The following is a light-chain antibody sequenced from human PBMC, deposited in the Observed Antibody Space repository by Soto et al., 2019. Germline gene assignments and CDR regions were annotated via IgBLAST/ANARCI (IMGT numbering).Light chain of an antibody. J-gene: IGKJ4*01. Sequence: DIVMTQSPLSLPVTPGEPASISCRSSQSLLHSNGYNYLDWYLQKPGQSPQLLIYLGSNRASGGHDRFSGSGSGTDFTLKISRVEAEHVGVYYCMQALQTPLTFGGGTKVEIK. V-gene: IGKV2-28*01. CDR3: MQALQTPLT. CDR1: QSLLHSNGYNY. CDR2: LGS.